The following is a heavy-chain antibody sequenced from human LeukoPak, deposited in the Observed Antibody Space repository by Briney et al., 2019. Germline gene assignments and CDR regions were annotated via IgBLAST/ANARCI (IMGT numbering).Heavy chain of an antibody. CDR2: INSGGST. J-gene: IGHJ4*02. CDR1: GFTVSSNY. D-gene: IGHD3-10*01. Sequence: PGGSLRLSCAASGFTVSSNYMNWVRQAPGQGLGWVSVINSGGSTHYAGSVKGRFTISRDNSKNTLYLQMNSLRAEDTAVYYCARDLYYYGSGSDNFLYYWGQGTLVTVSS. V-gene: IGHV3-53*01. CDR3: ARDLYYYGSGSDNFLYY.